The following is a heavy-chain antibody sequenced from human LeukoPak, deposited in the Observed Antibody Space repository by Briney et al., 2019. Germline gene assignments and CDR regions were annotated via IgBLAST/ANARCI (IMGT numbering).Heavy chain of an antibody. CDR2: FSGGVTTT. CDR1: GCTFSSYA. Sequence: GTLRLSCAASGCTFSSYAMSWVRQAPAQGLEPVSTFSGGVTTTWHADSVKGRFTISRDNSKHTVYLQMNSLRAEDTAVYYCAKASRATCSGAFCYHFDPWGPGTLVTVSS. V-gene: IGHV3-23*01. D-gene: IGHD2-15*01. CDR3: AKASRATCSGAFCYHFDP. J-gene: IGHJ4*01.